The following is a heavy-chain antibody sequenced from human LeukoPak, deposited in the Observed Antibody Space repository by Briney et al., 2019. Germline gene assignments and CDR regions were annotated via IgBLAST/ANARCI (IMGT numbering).Heavy chain of an antibody. CDR3: AKGYSSGWYYFDY. J-gene: IGHJ4*02. V-gene: IGHV3-9*01. Sequence: GRSLRLSCAASGFTFDDYAMHWVRQAPGKGLEWVSGISWNSGSIGYADSVKGRFTISRDNAKNSLYLQMNSLRAEDTALYYCAKGYSSGWYYFDYWGRGTLVTVSS. CDR1: GFTFDDYA. CDR2: ISWNSGSI. D-gene: IGHD6-19*01.